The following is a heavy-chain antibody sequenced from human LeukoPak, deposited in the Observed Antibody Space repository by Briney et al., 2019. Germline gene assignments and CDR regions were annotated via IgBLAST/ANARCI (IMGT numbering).Heavy chain of an antibody. CDR1: GGSFSGYY. CDR3: ARAPRGVVVKSDAFDI. J-gene: IGHJ3*02. CDR2: INHSGST. D-gene: IGHD2-15*01. Sequence: PPETLSLTCAVYGGSFSGYYWSWIRQPPGKGLEWIGEINHSGSTNYNPSLKSRVTISVDTSKNQFSLKLSSVTAADTAVYYCARAPRGVVVKSDAFDIWGQGTMVTVSS. V-gene: IGHV4-34*01.